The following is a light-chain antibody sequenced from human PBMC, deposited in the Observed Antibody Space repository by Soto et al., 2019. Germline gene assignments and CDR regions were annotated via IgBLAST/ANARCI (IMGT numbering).Light chain of an antibody. Sequence: DIQMTQSPSTLSASVGDRVTITCRASQSISSWLAWYQQKPGKAPKLLIYDASSLESGVPSRFSGSGSGTEFTLSISCLRPNDFATYYCQQYNSYSEWTFGQGTKVELK. CDR1: QSISSW. J-gene: IGKJ1*01. V-gene: IGKV1-5*01. CDR3: QQYNSYSEWT. CDR2: DAS.